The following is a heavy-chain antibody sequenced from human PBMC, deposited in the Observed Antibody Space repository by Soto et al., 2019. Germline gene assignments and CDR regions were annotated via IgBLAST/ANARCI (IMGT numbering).Heavy chain of an antibody. Sequence: EVQLVESGGGLVQPGGSLRLSCAASGFTFSSYWMHWVRQAPGKGLVWVSRINSDGSSTSYADSVKGRFTISRDNAKNTLYLQMNSLRAEDTAVYYCARGERRRDYYDSRAYYYGMDVWGQGTTVTVSS. CDR1: GFTFSSYW. CDR3: ARGERRRDYYDSRAYYYGMDV. CDR2: INSDGSST. V-gene: IGHV3-74*01. D-gene: IGHD3-22*01. J-gene: IGHJ6*02.